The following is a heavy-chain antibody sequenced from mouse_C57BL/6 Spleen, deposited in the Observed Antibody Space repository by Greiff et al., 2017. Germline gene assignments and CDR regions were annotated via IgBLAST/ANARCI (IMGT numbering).Heavy chain of an antibody. J-gene: IGHJ3*01. CDR2: ISDGGSYT. Sequence: EVKLMESGGGLVKPGGSLKLSCAASGFTFSSYAMSWVRQTPEKRLEWVATISDGGSYTYYPDNVKGRFTISRDNAKNNLYLQMSHLKSEDTAMYYCARANYDYDEFAYWGQGTLVTVSA. D-gene: IGHD2-4*01. CDR3: ARANYDYDEFAY. CDR1: GFTFSSYA. V-gene: IGHV5-4*03.